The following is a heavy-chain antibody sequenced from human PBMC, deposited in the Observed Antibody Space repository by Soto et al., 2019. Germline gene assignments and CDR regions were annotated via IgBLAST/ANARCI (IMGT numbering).Heavy chain of an antibody. D-gene: IGHD3-10*01. CDR3: ARGWFGPDV. CDR1: EFTFSGRS. CDR2: IDKVGTDS. Sequence: EVQLVESGGGLVQPGGSLRLSCAASEFTFSGRSVHWVRQAPGKGLVWVSGIDKVGTDSTYADSVKGRFTSSRDNAKNTVYLHMTSLRVEDTAGYYCARGWFGPDVWGKGTTVTVSS. J-gene: IGHJ6*03. V-gene: IGHV3-74*01.